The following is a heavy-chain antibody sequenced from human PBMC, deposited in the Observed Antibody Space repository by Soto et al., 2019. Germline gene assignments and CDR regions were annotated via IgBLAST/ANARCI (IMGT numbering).Heavy chain of an antibody. CDR2: IYHSGST. J-gene: IGHJ4*02. CDR3: ARVYPVYGAIDY. Sequence: PSETLSLTCAVSGGSISSSNWWSCVRQPPGKGLEWIGEIYHSGSTNYNPSLKSRVTISVDKSKNQFSLKLSSVTAADTAVYYCARVYPVYGAIDYWGQGTLVTVSS. D-gene: IGHD4-17*01. V-gene: IGHV4-4*02. CDR1: GGSISSSNW.